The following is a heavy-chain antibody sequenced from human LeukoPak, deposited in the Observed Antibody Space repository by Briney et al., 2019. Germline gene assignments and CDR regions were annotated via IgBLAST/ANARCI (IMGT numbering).Heavy chain of an antibody. Sequence: SETLSLTCTVSGGSISSYYCSWMRQPPGKGREWIEYIYYSGSTNYNPSLKSRVTISVDTSKNQFSLKLSSVTAADTAVYYCARESDYGDYSIDYWGQGTLVTVSS. CDR2: IYYSGST. V-gene: IGHV4-59*01. CDR1: GGSISSYY. CDR3: ARESDYGDYSIDY. D-gene: IGHD4-17*01. J-gene: IGHJ4*02.